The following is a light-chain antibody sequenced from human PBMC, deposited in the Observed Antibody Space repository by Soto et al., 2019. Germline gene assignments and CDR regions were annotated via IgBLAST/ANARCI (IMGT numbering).Light chain of an antibody. CDR3: SAYAGSSTWV. CDR1: SSDVGGYNY. J-gene: IGLJ2*01. V-gene: IGLV2-8*01. Sequence: QSAPTQPPSASGSPGQSVTFSCTGTSSDVGGYNYVSWYQQYPGKAPKLMIYEVYKRHSGVPDRFSGSKSGNTASLTVSGLQPEDEDDYYHSAYAGSSTWVFGGGTKLTVL. CDR2: EVY.